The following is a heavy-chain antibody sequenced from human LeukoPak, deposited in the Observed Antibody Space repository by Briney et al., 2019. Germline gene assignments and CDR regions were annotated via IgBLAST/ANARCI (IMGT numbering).Heavy chain of an antibody. CDR3: ARVRGYCSSTSCSNWFDP. Sequence: GGSLRLSCAASGFTFSSYWMHWVRQAPGKGLVWVSRINTDGSSTSCADSVKGRFTISRDNAKNTLYLQMNSLRAEDTAVYYCARVRGYCSSTSCSNWFDPWGQGTLVTVSS. CDR1: GFTFSSYW. J-gene: IGHJ5*02. V-gene: IGHV3-74*01. CDR2: INTDGSST. D-gene: IGHD2-2*01.